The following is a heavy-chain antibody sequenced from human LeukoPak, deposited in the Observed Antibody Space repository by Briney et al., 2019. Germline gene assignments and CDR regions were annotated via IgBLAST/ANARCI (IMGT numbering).Heavy chain of an antibody. V-gene: IGHV4-30-4*08. CDR1: GGSISSGDYY. Sequence: SETLSLTCTVSGGSISSGDYYWSWLRQPQGKGLEWIGYIYYSGSTYYNPSLKSRVTISVDTSKNQFSLKLSSVTAADTAVYYCAREGFQHWGQGTLVTLSS. CDR2: IYYSGST. CDR3: AREGFQH. J-gene: IGHJ1*01.